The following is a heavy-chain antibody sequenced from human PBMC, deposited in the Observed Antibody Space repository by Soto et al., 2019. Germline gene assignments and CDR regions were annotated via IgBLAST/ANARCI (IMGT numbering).Heavy chain of an antibody. V-gene: IGHV4-39*01. Sequence: SETLSLTCIVSGGSISNSSYYWGWIRQPPGKGLEWIGSIYYSGSTYYNPSLKSRVTVSVDTSKNQFSLKLSSVTAADTAVFYCARHRARNWFDPWGQGTLVTVSS. D-gene: IGHD6-6*01. J-gene: IGHJ5*02. CDR2: IYYSGST. CDR3: ARHRARNWFDP. CDR1: GGSISNSSYY.